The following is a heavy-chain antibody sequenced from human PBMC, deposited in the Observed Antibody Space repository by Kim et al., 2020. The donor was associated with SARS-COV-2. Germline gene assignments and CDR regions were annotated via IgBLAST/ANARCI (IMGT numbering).Heavy chain of an antibody. CDR3: ARGYCSGGSCPNWFDP. V-gene: IGHV3-21*01. CDR1: GFTFSSYS. D-gene: IGHD2-15*01. J-gene: IGHJ5*02. CDR2: ISSSSSYI. Sequence: GGSLRLSCAASGFTFSSYSMNWVRQAPGKGLEWVSSISSSSSYIYYADSVKGRFTISRDNAKNSLYLQMNSLRAEDTAVYYCARGYCSGGSCPNWFDPWGQGTLVTVSS.